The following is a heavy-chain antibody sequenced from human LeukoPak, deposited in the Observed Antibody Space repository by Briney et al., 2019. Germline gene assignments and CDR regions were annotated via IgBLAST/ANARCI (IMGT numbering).Heavy chain of an antibody. J-gene: IGHJ4*02. D-gene: IGHD7-27*01. CDR3: NVRWGPNSDY. V-gene: IGHV3-48*01. CDR2: ISSSSSTI. CDR1: GFTFSSYS. Sequence: GGSLRLSCAASGFTFSSYSMNWVRQAPGKGLEWVSYISSSSSTIYYADSVKGRFTISRDNAKNTLFLHMNSLRAEDTAVYYCNVRWGPNSDYWGQGTLVTVSS.